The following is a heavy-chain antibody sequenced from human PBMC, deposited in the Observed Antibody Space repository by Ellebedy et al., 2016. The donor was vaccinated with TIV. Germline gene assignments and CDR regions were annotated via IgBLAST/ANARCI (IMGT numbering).Heavy chain of an antibody. Sequence: GESLKISCTTSGFTFSTSWMDWVRQVPGRGLEWVANIKYDGSEKYYVDSVKGRFTISRDNAKNSLYLQMNSLRAEDTAVYYCARDHVGAGRPAAFDHWGQGTLVTVSS. CDR3: ARDHVGAGRPAAFDH. V-gene: IGHV3-7*01. CDR2: IKYDGSEK. CDR1: GFTFSTSW. D-gene: IGHD6-6*01. J-gene: IGHJ4*02.